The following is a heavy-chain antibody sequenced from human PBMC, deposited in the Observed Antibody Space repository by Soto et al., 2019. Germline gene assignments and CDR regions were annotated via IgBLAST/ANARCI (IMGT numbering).Heavy chain of an antibody. V-gene: IGHV3-23*01. CDR3: ARSSTRVPHDAFDI. Sequence: GGSLRVSCAASEFTFSNYAMSWILPTQGKGLEWVSAISGSGGSTYYADSVKGRFTISRDNSKNTLYLRMNSLRAEDTAVYYCARSSTRVPHDAFDIWGQGTMVTVSS. CDR1: EFTFSNYA. D-gene: IGHD2-2*01. J-gene: IGHJ3*02. CDR2: ISGSGGST.